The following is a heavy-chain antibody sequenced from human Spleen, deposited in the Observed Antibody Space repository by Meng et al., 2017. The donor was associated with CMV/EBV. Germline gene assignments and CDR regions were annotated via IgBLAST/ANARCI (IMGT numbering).Heavy chain of an antibody. J-gene: IGHJ4*02. CDR2: IYYSGST. Sequence: SETLSLTCTVSGGSISSYYWSWIRQPPGKGLEWIGYIYYSGSTNYNPSLKSRVTISVDTSKNQFSLKLSSVTAADTAVYYCARAYSSVFTTWDYWGQGTLVTVSS. V-gene: IGHV4-59*01. CDR3: ARAYSSVFTTWDY. D-gene: IGHD3-3*01. CDR1: GGSISSYY.